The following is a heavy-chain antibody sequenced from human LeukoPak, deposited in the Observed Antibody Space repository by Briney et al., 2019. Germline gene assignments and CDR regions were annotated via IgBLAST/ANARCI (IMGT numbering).Heavy chain of an antibody. Sequence: PSETLSLTCGVYGGSFSGYYWNWIRQPPGKGLEWIGKINHSGSTNYNPSLKSRVTISVDTSKNQFSLKLSSVTAADTAVYYCARGVGRITLIIALDFWGQGTLVTVSS. D-gene: IGHD3-22*01. CDR3: ARGVGRITLIIALDF. CDR1: GGSFSGYY. CDR2: INHSGST. J-gene: IGHJ4*02. V-gene: IGHV4-34*01.